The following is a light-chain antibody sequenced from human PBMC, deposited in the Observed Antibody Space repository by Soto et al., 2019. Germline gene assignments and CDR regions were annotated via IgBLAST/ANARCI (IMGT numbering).Light chain of an antibody. CDR1: QGISTY. CDR3: QNYNSAPWT. Sequence: DIQMTQSPSSLSASVGDRVTITCRASQGISTYLNWYQQKPGKAPKVLIYAASSLQSGVPSRFSGSGSGTYFTLTITGLQPEDVATYYCQNYNSAPWTFGQGTKVDIK. J-gene: IGKJ1*01. CDR2: AAS. V-gene: IGKV1-39*01.